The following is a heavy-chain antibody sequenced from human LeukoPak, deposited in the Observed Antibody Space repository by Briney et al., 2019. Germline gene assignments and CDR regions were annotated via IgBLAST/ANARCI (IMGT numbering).Heavy chain of an antibody. CDR3: GKTTVGYSSGRYPGWPVDY. V-gene: IGHV3-23*01. J-gene: IGHJ4*02. CDR2: IFGSGGSP. Sequence: GGSLRLSCAASGFTFNSYAMYWVRQAPGKGLEWISGIFGSGGSPHYADSVKGRFTISSDNSQEIVYLQLDSLRVEDTALYYCGKTTVGYSSGRYPGWPVDYWGQGALVTVSS. CDR1: GFTFNSYA. D-gene: IGHD2-15*01.